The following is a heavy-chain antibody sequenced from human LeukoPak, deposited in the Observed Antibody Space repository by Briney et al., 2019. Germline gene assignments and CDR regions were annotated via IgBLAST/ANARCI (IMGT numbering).Heavy chain of an antibody. D-gene: IGHD3-22*01. CDR2: IIPIFGTA. V-gene: IGHV1-69*05. CDR1: ARTFSSYA. CDR3: ARTMIAKYYYYYYMDV. Sequence: SVKVSCKGSARTFSSYAISWVRQAPGQGLEWMGGIIPIFGTANYAQKFQGRVTITTDESTSTAYMELSSLRSEDTAVYYCARTMIAKYYYYYYMDVWGKGTTVTVSS. J-gene: IGHJ6*03.